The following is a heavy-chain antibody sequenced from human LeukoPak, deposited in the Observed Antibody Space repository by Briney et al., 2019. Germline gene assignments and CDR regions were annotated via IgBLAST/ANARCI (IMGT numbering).Heavy chain of an antibody. CDR2: TYYRSKWYN. CDR3: VREPGRAAYIGYDPFDS. Sequence: SQTLSLTFAISGDSVSSNSAAWNWIRQSPSRGLEWLGMTYYRSKWYNDYAVSVKSRISINLDTSKNQFSLQLNSVTPEDTAVYYCVREPGRAAYIGYDPFDSWGQGTLVTVSS. J-gene: IGHJ4*02. V-gene: IGHV6-1*01. D-gene: IGHD5-12*01. CDR1: GDSVSSNSAA.